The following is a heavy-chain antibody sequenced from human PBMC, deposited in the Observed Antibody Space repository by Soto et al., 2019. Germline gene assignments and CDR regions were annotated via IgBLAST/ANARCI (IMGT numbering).Heavy chain of an antibody. CDR2: IWYDGSKT. CDR1: GFSFSSYG. V-gene: IGHV3-33*01. D-gene: IGHD2-2*03. CDR3: ARDPYGYFYGMDV. J-gene: IGHJ6*02. Sequence: QVQLVESGGGVVQPGRSLRLSCTPSGFSFSSYGMHWVRQAPGKGLEWVAVIWYDGSKTYYADSVKGRFTISRDNPNNTLYLQMNSLRAEDTAVYYCARDPYGYFYGMDVCGQGTTVTVSS.